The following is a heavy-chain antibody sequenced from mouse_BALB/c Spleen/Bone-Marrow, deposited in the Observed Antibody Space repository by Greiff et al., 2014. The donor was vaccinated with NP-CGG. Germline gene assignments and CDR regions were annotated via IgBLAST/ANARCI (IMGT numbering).Heavy chain of an antibody. J-gene: IGHJ1*01. CDR2: ISSSGSYT. CDR1: GFTFSTYA. Sequence: EVQLVESGGGLAKPGGSLQLSCAASGFTFSTYAMSWVRQTPEKRLEWVATISSSGSYTNYPDSVKGRFTISRDNAKNTLYLQMSSLRSEDTAMFYCSRLRMITTYFDVWGAGTTVTVSS. CDR3: SRLRMITTYFDV. V-gene: IGHV5-9-3*01. D-gene: IGHD2-4*01.